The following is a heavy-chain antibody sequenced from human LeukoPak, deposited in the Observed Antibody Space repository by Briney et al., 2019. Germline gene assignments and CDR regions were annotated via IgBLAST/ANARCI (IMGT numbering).Heavy chain of an antibody. J-gene: IGHJ4*02. CDR3: ARGHSVSGFDY. Sequence: SSETLSLTCGVSGGSFSGYYWTWIRQPPGKGLEWIGEINHSGDTNSNPSLKSRVTISVDTSKSQFALKLGSVTAADTAVYYCARGHSVSGFDYWGQGALVSVYS. V-gene: IGHV4-34*01. CDR1: GGSFSGYY. CDR2: INHSGDT. D-gene: IGHD5/OR15-5a*01.